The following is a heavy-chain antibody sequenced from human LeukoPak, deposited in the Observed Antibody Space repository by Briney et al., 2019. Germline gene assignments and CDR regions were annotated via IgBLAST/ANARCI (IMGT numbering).Heavy chain of an antibody. CDR1: GYTFTKSN. J-gene: IGHJ4*02. D-gene: IGHD4-23*01. CDR3: AREFGHCYGDNCFYFFDT. CDR2: INTYKGDT. Sequence: GASVRVSCKASGYTFTKSNISWGPHALGQGRGWRGWINTYKGDTLYAQKRQGRVTMTADTSTNTAYMELRSLRFDDTAVYYCAREFGHCYGDNCFYFFDTWGQGFRVTVSS. V-gene: IGHV1-18*01.